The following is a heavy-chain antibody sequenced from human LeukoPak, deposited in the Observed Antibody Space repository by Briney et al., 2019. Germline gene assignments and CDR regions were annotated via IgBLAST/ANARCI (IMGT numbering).Heavy chain of an antibody. J-gene: IGHJ4*02. CDR3: ARVRANYDSSGYYPDY. CDR2: INPNSGGT. Sequence: ASVKVSCKASGYTFTTYYMHWVRQAPGQGLEWMGRINPNSGGTNYAQKFQGRVTMTRDTSISTAYMELSRLRSEDTAVYYCARVRANYDSSGYYPDYWGQGTLVTVSS. CDR1: GYTFTTYY. V-gene: IGHV1-2*06. D-gene: IGHD3-22*01.